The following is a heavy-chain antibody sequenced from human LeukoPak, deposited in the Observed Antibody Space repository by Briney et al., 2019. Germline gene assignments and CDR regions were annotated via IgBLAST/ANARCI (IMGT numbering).Heavy chain of an antibody. V-gene: IGHV4-34*01. CDR3: ARRRRYCRSTSCSYSYFDY. Sequence: NPSETLSLACAIYGGSFSGYYWSWIRQPTGKGLEWIGEINHRGSTNYKLSLKSQVTISVDTCKNQYSLKLSSVTAADTAVYYCARRRRYCRSTSCSYSYFDYWGRGTLVTVSS. CDR2: INHRGST. J-gene: IGHJ4*02. D-gene: IGHD2-2*01. CDR1: GGSFSGYY.